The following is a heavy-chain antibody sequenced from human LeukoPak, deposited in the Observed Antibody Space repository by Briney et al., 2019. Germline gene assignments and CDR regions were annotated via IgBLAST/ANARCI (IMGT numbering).Heavy chain of an antibody. Sequence: GGSLRLSCAASGFTFSSYSMNWVRQAPGKGLEWVSYISSISGTINYADSVKGRFTISGDNARNSLFLQMNSLRAEDTAVYYCARDHNYVFDYWGQGTLVTVSS. V-gene: IGHV3-48*01. CDR1: GFTFSSYS. J-gene: IGHJ4*02. CDR3: ARDHNYVFDY. CDR2: ISSISGTI. D-gene: IGHD3-10*02.